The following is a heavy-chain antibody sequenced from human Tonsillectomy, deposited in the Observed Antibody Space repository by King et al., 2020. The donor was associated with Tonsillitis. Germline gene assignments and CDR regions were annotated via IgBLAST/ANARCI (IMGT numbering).Heavy chain of an antibody. CDR1: GFTFSRNG. CDR3: ETTGLIEAARDY. V-gene: IGHV3-30*03. D-gene: IGHD1-26*01. Sequence: VQLVESGGGVVQPGRSRRLSCAASGFTFSRNGMHWVRQAPGKGLEWVALISYDGSNKYYADSVKGRFTISRDNSKNTLYLQMNSLRVEDTAVYYCETTGLIEAARDYWGQGTLDTVSS. CDR2: ISYDGSNK. J-gene: IGHJ4*02.